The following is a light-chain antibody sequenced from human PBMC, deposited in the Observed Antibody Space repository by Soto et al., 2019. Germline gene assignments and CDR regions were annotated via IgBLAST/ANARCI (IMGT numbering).Light chain of an antibody. CDR2: EGS. J-gene: IGLJ3*02. Sequence: QSALTQPASVSGSPGQSIPISCKGTDSDVGGYNLVSWYQQHPGKAPKLMIYEGSRRPSGVSNRFSGSKSGNTASLTISGLQAEDEADYYCCSFAGTGTGVFGGGTKLTVL. CDR3: CSFAGTGTGV. V-gene: IGLV2-23*01. CDR1: DSDVGGYNL.